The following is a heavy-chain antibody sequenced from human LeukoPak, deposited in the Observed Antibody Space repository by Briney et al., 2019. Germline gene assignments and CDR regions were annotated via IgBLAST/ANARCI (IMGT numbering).Heavy chain of an antibody. CDR3: ARELGGNSRARYYYYYMDV. Sequence: SETLSLTCTVSSDSISSYYWSWIRQPPGKGLEWIGFIYYSGSTNYNPSLRSRVTISVDTSKNQFSLKLSSVTAADTAVYYCARELGGNSRARYYYYYMDVWGKGTTVTVSS. CDR1: SDSISSYY. V-gene: IGHV4-59*12. D-gene: IGHD4-23*01. CDR2: IYYSGST. J-gene: IGHJ6*03.